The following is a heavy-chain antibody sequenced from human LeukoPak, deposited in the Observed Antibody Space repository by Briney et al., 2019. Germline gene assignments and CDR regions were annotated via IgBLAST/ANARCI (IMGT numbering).Heavy chain of an antibody. CDR2: IIPIFGTA. Sequence: GSSVKVSCKASGGTFSSYAISWVRQAPGQGLEWMGRIIPIFGTANYAQKFQGRVTITTDESTSTAYMELSSLRSEDTAVYYCARAGVDGGDFYYFDYWGQGTLVTVSS. CDR3: ARAGVDGGDFYYFDY. V-gene: IGHV1-69*05. D-gene: IGHD2-21*02. J-gene: IGHJ4*02. CDR1: GGTFSSYA.